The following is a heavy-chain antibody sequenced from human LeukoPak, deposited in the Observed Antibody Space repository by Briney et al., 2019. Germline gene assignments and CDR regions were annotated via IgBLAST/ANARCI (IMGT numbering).Heavy chain of an antibody. CDR1: GASLSGSQYY. J-gene: IGHJ3*01. V-gene: IGHV4-39*01. CDR3: ARHRRSLKTGYSPKNPLDV. Sequence: SETLSLTCSVSGASLSGSQYYWGWIRQPPGRPLQWIATIFYTGSTLYNPSLSSRVSLSVDTSKKQISLRLTSVTAADSALYYCARHRRSLKTGYSPKNPLDVWGQGTMVTVSS. CDR2: IFYTGST. D-gene: IGHD3-9*01.